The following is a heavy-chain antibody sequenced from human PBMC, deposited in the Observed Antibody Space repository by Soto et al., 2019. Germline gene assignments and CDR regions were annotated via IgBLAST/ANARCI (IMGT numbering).Heavy chain of an antibody. D-gene: IGHD3-3*01. Sequence: QVQLQQWGAGLLKPSETLSLTCAVYGGSFSGYYWSWIRQPPGKGLEWIGEINHSGSTNYNPSLKSRVTISVDTSKNQFSLKLSSVTAADTAVYYCARGPDRTWRSGPVDYWGQGTLVTVSS. CDR1: GGSFSGYY. CDR2: INHSGST. J-gene: IGHJ4*02. V-gene: IGHV4-34*01. CDR3: ARGPDRTWRSGPVDY.